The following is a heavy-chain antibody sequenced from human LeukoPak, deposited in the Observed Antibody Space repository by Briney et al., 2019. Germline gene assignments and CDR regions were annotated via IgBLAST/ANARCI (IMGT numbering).Heavy chain of an antibody. CDR3: AKGTQKQIQH. D-gene: IGHD1-1*01. V-gene: IGHV3-30*02. J-gene: IGHJ1*01. CDR2: IRYDGSNK. Sequence: PGGSLRLSCAASGFTFSSYAMSWVRQAPGKGLEWVAFIRYDGSNKYYADSVKGRFTISRDNSKNTLYLQMNSLRAEDTAVYYCAKGTQKQIQHWGQGTLVTVSS. CDR1: GFTFSSYA.